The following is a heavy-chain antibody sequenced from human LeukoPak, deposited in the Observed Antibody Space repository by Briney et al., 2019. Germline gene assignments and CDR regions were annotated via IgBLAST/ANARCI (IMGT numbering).Heavy chain of an antibody. CDR1: GGSLNTYY. J-gene: IGHJ4*02. Sequence: SETLSLTCTVSGGSLNTYYWSWIRQSPGKGLEWIAFIYYTGSAQYNPSLKSRVTILVDTSKNQFSLRLNSVTAADTAVYYCAREFAASGSRYLDYWGQGTLVTVSS. V-gene: IGHV4-59*12. D-gene: IGHD3-10*01. CDR2: IYYTGSA. CDR3: AREFAASGSRYLDY.